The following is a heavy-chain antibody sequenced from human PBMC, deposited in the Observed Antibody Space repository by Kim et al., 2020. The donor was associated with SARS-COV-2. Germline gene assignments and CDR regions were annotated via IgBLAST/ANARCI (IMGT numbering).Heavy chain of an antibody. CDR2: IYYSGNT. V-gene: IGHV4-59*08. J-gene: IGHJ6*02. D-gene: IGHD3-10*01. Sequence: SETLSLTCTVSGASISSYYWSWIRQPPGKGLEWIAYIYYSGNTNYNPSLKSRVTISVDTSKNQFSLRLSSVTAADTAVYYCARHRGYYGSGVSYMDVWGQGTTVTVSS. CDR1: GASISSYY. CDR3: ARHRGYYGSGVSYMDV.